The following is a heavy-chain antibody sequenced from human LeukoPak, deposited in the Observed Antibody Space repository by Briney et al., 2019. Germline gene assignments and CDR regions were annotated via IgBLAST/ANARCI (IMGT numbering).Heavy chain of an antibody. Sequence: ASETLSLTCTVSGGSISSYYWSWIRQPPGKGLEWIGYIYYSGSTNYNPSLKSRVTISVDTSKNQFSLKLSSVTAADTAVYYCARHLYKVHHFDFWGQGTLVTVSS. J-gene: IGHJ4*02. D-gene: IGHD1-14*01. CDR2: IYYSGST. CDR1: GGSISSYY. CDR3: ARHLYKVHHFDF. V-gene: IGHV4-59*08.